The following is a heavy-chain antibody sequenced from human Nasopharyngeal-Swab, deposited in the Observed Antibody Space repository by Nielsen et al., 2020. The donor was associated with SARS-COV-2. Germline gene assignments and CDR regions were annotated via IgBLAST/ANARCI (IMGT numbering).Heavy chain of an antibody. Sequence: WIRQPPGKGLEWIGYIYYSGSTYYNPSLKSRVTISVDTSKNQFSLKLPSVTAADTAMYYCARQRNHVFDIWGQGTMVTVSS. CDR3: ARQRNHVFDI. V-gene: IGHV4-30-4*01. D-gene: IGHD6-25*01. J-gene: IGHJ3*02. CDR2: IYYSGST.